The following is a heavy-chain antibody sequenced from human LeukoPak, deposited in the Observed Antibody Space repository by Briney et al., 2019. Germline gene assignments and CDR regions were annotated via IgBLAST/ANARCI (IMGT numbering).Heavy chain of an antibody. CDR3: AKWYCCSTSCYSSYYYYMDV. V-gene: IGHV3-23*01. D-gene: IGHD2-2*01. J-gene: IGHJ6*03. CDR1: RFTFSSYA. CDR2: ISRSGRST. Sequence: PGGSLRLSCAPSRFTFSSYAMSWVRQAPGKGLEWVSAISRSGRSTYYADSVKGRFTISRDNSKNTLYLQMNSLRPEDTAVYYCAKWYCCSTSCYSSYYYYMDVWGKGTTVTVSS.